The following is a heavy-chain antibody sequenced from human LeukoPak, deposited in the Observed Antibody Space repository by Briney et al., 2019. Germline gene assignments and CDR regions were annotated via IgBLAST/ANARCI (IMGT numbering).Heavy chain of an antibody. J-gene: IGHJ4*02. D-gene: IGHD4-17*01. Sequence: SGPVLVKPTETLTLTCTVSGFSLSNPRMGVSWIRQPPGKALEWLAHIFSNDEKSYSTSLKSRLTISKDTSKSQVVLTMTNMDPVDTATYYCARIRYGDYHYYFDYWGQGTLVTVSS. V-gene: IGHV2-26*01. CDR3: ARIRYGDYHYYFDY. CDR2: IFSNDEK. CDR1: GFSLSNPRMG.